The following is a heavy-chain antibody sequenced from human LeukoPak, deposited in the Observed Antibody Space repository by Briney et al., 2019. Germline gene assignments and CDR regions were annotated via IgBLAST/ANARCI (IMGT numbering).Heavy chain of an antibody. CDR3: AREGGFYRPLDY. V-gene: IGHV4-4*02. D-gene: IGHD3-3*01. Sequence: SETLSLTCGVSGGSISNTNWWTWVRQPPGKGLEWIGEVHLDGRTNYNPSLESRLTMSVDVSENQVSLKLTSVTAADTAVYYCAREGGFYRPLDYSGQGTLVTVSS. J-gene: IGHJ4*02. CDR2: VHLDGRT. CDR1: GGSISNTNW.